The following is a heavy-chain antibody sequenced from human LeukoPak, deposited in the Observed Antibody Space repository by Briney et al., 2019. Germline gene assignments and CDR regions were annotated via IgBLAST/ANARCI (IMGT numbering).Heavy chain of an antibody. Sequence: GGSLRLSCAASGFTFDTYGMHWVRQAPGKGLEWVALIWYDGSSRYYTDSVVGRFTISRDNSKDTVSLQMNSLGAEDTAVYYCARGLWFGEFSGFDSWGQGTLVTVSS. J-gene: IGHJ4*02. CDR1: GFTFDTYG. CDR3: ARGLWFGEFSGFDS. D-gene: IGHD3-10*01. V-gene: IGHV3-33*08. CDR2: IWYDGSSR.